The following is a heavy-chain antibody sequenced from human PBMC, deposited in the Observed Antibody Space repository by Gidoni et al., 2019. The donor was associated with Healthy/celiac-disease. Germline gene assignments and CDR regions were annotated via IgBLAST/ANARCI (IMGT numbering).Heavy chain of an antibody. Sequence: QVTLKESGPALVKPTQTLTLTCTFSGFSLSTSGMRVSWIRQPPGKALEWLARSDWDDDKFYSTSLKTRLTISKDTSKNQVFLTMTNMDPVDTATYYCARSYYYGSGSHTPYDYWGQGTLVTVSS. V-gene: IGHV2-70*04. CDR1: GFSLSTSGMR. CDR3: ARSYYYGSGSHTPYDY. D-gene: IGHD3-10*01. J-gene: IGHJ4*02. CDR2: SDWDDDK.